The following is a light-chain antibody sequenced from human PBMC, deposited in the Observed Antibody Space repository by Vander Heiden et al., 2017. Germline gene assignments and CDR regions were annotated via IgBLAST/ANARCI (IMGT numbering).Light chain of an antibody. CDR3: LQRSNWGWT. V-gene: IGKV3-11*01. CDR1: QSVSSY. Sequence: EIVLTQSPATLSLSPGERATLSCRASQSVSSYLAWYQQKPGQAPRLLIYDASNRATGIPARFSGSGSGTDFTLTISSLEPEDFAVYYCLQRSNWGWTFGQGTKVEIK. J-gene: IGKJ1*01. CDR2: DAS.